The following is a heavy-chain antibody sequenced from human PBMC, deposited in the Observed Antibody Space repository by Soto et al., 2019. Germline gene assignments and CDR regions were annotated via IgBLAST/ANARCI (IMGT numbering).Heavy chain of an antibody. J-gene: IGHJ2*01. CDR2: IYWDDDK. D-gene: IGHD6-19*01. Sequence: QITLKESGPTLVKPTQTLTLTCTFSGFSLSTSGVGVGWIRQPPGKALEWLALIYWDDDKRYSPSLKSRLTSPKDTSQNHVVLTMTNMDPVDTATYYCPHSPRLWYFDLWGRGTLVTVSS. V-gene: IGHV2-5*02. CDR3: PHSPRLWYFDL. CDR1: GFSLSTSGVG.